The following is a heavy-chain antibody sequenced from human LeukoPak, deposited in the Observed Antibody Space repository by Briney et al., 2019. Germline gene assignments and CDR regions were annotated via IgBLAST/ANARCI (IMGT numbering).Heavy chain of an antibody. V-gene: IGHV1-8*03. CDR2: TNPNSGNT. Sequence: ASVKVSCKASGYTFTSYDINWVRQATGQGLEWTGWTNPNSGNTGYAQKFQGRVTITRNTSISTAYMELSSLRSEDKAVYYCARGRSGYEQSYYYYYMDVWGKGTTVTVSS. D-gene: IGHD5-12*01. J-gene: IGHJ6*03. CDR1: GYTFTSYD. CDR3: ARGRSGYEQSYYYYYMDV.